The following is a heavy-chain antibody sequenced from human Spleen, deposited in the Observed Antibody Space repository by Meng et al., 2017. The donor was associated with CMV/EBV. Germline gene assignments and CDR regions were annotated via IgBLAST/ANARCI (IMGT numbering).Heavy chain of an antibody. J-gene: IGHJ6*02. CDR2: INWDGGYT. V-gene: IGHV3-43D*03. D-gene: IGHD3-10*01. CDR1: GFTFDDYT. CDR3: VKDIEYSGSGGGGDYYFYYGMHV. Sequence: GESLKISCAASGFTFDDYTMHWVRQAPGKGLEWVSLINWDGGYTYYADSVKGRFTISRDNSKNSLYLEMNSLRVEDAALYYCVKDIEYSGSGGGGDYYFYYGMHVWGQGTTVTVSS.